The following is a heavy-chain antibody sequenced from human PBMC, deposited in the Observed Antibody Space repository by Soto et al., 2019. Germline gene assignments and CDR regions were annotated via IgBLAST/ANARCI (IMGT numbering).Heavy chain of an antibody. CDR3: ARVIPPYYYDSSGYLGWYFDL. CDR2: IYYSGST. CDR1: GGSISSYY. J-gene: IGHJ2*01. V-gene: IGHV4-59*01. Sequence: ASETLSLTCTVSGGSISSYYWSWIRQPPGKGLEWIGYIYYSGSTNYNPSLKSRVTISVDTSKNQFSLKLSSVTAADTAVYYCARVIPPYYYDSSGYLGWYFDLWGRGTLVTVSS. D-gene: IGHD3-22*01.